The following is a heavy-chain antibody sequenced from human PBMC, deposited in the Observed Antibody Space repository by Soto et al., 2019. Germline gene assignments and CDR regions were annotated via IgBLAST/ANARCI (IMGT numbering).Heavy chain of an antibody. Sequence: SVKVSCKASGFTFSSSALQWVRHARGQRLEWIGWIVVGTGNTNYAQKFQERVTITRDMSTSTAYMELNSLRSDDTAVYYCAARGSRDYYIDVWGKGTTVTVSS. CDR1: GFTFSSSA. CDR2: IVVGTGNT. J-gene: IGHJ6*03. CDR3: AARGSRDYYIDV. V-gene: IGHV1-58*01. D-gene: IGHD3-16*01.